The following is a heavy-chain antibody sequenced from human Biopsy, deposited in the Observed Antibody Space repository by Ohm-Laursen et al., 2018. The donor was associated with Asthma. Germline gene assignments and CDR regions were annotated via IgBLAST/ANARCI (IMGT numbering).Heavy chain of an antibody. V-gene: IGHV4-61*01. CDR2: IYYSGST. CDR3: ARERAGYYGSGSYLGY. J-gene: IGHJ4*02. CDR1: GGSVSSGSYY. Sequence: SQTLSHTCTVSGGSVSSGSYYWSWIRQPPGKGLEWIGYIYYSGSTNYNPSLKSRVTISVDTSKNQFSLKLSSVTAADTAVYYCARERAGYYGSGSYLGYWGQGTLVTVSS. D-gene: IGHD3-10*01.